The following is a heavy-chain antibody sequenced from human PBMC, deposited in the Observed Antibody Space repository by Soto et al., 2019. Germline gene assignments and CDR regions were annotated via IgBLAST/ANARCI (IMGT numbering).Heavy chain of an antibody. CDR2: ISGSGNYT. CDR3: AREGINNYNEYYFDS. V-gene: IGHV3-21*01. J-gene: IGHJ4*02. D-gene: IGHD4-4*01. Sequence: PGGSLRLSCAASGFTFSTYSMNWVRQAPGKGLEWVSSISGSGNYTHYADFLRGRFTISRDNAKTSLYLQMNSLRAEDTAVYYCAREGINNYNEYYFDSWGQGPVVTVSS. CDR1: GFTFSTYS.